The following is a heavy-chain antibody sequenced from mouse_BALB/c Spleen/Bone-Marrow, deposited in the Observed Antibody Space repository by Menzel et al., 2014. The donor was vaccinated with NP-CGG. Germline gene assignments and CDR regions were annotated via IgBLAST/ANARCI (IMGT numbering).Heavy chain of an antibody. CDR3: ARIYYDSHWYFDV. V-gene: IGHV3-8*02. Sequence: EVQLVESGPSLVKPSQTLSLTCSVTGDSITSGYWNWIRKFPGNKLEYMGYISYSGGTYYNPSLKSRISITRDTSKNQYYLQLNSVTTEDTATYYCARIYYDSHWYFDVWGAGTTVTVSS. CDR1: GDSITSGY. J-gene: IGHJ1*01. D-gene: IGHD2-4*01. CDR2: ISYSGGT.